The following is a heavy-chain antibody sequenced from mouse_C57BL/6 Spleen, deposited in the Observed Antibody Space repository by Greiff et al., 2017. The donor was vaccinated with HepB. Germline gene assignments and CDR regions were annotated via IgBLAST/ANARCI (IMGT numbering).Heavy chain of an antibody. J-gene: IGHJ2*01. CDR2: INPNNGGT. CDR1: GYTFTDYY. V-gene: IGHV1-26*01. Sequence: EVQLQQSGPELVKPGASVKISCKASGYTFTDYYMNWVKQSHGKSLEWIGDINPNNGGTSYNQKFKGKATLTVDKSSSTAYMELRSLTSEDSAVYYCARGHITTVVDYWGQGTTLTVSS. CDR3: ARGHITTVVDY. D-gene: IGHD1-1*01.